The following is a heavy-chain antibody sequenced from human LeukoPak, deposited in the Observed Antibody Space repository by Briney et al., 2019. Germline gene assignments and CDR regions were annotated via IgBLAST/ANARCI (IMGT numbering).Heavy chain of an antibody. J-gene: IGHJ4*02. V-gene: IGHV3-23*01. CDR1: GFPFSSYA. D-gene: IGHD4-23*01. CDR2: ISGSGGST. Sequence: GSLRLSCAASGFPFSSYAMSWVRQAPGKGLEWVSAISGSGGSTYYADSVKGRFTISRDNSKNTLYLQMNSLRAEDTAVYYCAKEEVVTPSFDYWGQGTLVTVSS. CDR3: AKEEVVTPSFDY.